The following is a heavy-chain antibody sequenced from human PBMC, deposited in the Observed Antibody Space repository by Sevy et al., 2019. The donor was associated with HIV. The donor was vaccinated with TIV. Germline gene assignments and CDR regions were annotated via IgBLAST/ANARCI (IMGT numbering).Heavy chain of an antibody. CDR2: TYYRGST. V-gene: IGHV4-59*01. Sequence: SETLSLTCTVSGASISSYYWSWIQQPPGKGLEWIGNTYYRGSTNYNPSLKSRVSISVDTSKNQFSLKLSSVTAADTAVYYCATSIATRIYWYFDLWGRGTLVTVSS. J-gene: IGHJ2*01. CDR1: GASISSYY. D-gene: IGHD6-6*01. CDR3: ATSIATRIYWYFDL.